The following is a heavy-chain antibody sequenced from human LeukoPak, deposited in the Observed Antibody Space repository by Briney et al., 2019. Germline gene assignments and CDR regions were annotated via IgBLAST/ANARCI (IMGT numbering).Heavy chain of an antibody. J-gene: IGHJ3*02. Sequence: GGSLRLSCAPSGFTLNSYWMHWVRQAPGKGLVWVSRINSDESSTTYVDSVKGRFTISRDNAKNPLYLQMDSLRVEDTAVYFCARGAHVLDIWGQGTMVTVSS. CDR1: GFTLNSYW. V-gene: IGHV3-74*01. CDR2: INSDESST. CDR3: ARGAHVLDI. D-gene: IGHD1-26*01.